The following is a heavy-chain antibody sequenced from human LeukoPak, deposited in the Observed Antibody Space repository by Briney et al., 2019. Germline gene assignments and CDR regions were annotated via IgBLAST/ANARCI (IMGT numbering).Heavy chain of an antibody. CDR3: ARPSYYPNRYFDH. D-gene: IGHD1-26*01. V-gene: IGHV3-23*01. CDR2: ISGSGGST. Sequence: GGSLRLSCAASGFTFSSYAMSWVRQAPGKGLEWVSAISGSGGSTYYADSVKGRFTTSRDNSKNTLYLQMNSLRAEDTAVYYCARPSYYPNRYFDHWGQGTLVTVSS. CDR1: GFTFSSYA. J-gene: IGHJ4*02.